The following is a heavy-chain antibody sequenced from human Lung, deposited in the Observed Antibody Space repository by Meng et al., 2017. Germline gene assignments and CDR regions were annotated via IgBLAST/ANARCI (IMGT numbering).Heavy chain of an antibody. CDR1: GGSFSDYY. V-gene: IGHV4-34*01. CDR2: INHSGST. Sequence: QGQLQQWGAGRLKPSETLPLTCVVSGGSFSDYYWSWIRQPPGKGLEWIGEINHSGSTNYNPSLESRATISVDTSQNNLSLKLSSVTAADSAVYYCARGPTTMAHDFDYWGQGTLVTVSS. J-gene: IGHJ4*02. CDR3: ARGPTTMAHDFDY. D-gene: IGHD4-11*01.